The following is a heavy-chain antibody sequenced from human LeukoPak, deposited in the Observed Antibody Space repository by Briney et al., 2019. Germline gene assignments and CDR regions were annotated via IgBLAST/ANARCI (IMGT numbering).Heavy chain of an antibody. CDR3: ARSTFGGVIVDY. CDR2: IYYSGST. CDR1: VGSISSGGYY. V-gene: IGHV4-31*03. J-gene: IGHJ4*02. D-gene: IGHD3-16*02. Sequence: PSQTLSLTCTVSVGSISSGGYYWSWIRQHPGKGLDWIGWIYYSGSTYYNPSLKSRVTISVDTSKNQFSLKLSSVTAADTAVYYCARSTFGGVIVDYWGQGTLVTVSS.